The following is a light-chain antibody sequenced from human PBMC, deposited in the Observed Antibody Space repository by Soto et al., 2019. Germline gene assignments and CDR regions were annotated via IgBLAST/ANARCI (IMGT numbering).Light chain of an antibody. Sequence: EIVLTQSPGTLSVSPGERANLSCRASQSVSSSYLAWYQQKRGQAPRLLIYGASSRATGIPDRFSGSGSGTDFTLTITRLEPEDFAVYYCQQYRRSSITFGQGTRLEIK. CDR3: QQYRRSSIT. J-gene: IGKJ5*01. CDR1: QSVSSSY. CDR2: GAS. V-gene: IGKV3-20*01.